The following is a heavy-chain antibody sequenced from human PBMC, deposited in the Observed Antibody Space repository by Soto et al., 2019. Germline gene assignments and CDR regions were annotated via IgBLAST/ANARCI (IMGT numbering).Heavy chain of an antibody. Sequence: SETLSLTCTVSGGSISSYYWSWIRQPPGKGLEWIGYIYYSGSTNYNPSLKSRVTISVDTSKNQFSLKLSSVTAADTAVYYCARYTSCSSTSCYTRGFDYWGQGTLVTVSS. CDR3: ARYTSCSSTSCYTRGFDY. V-gene: IGHV4-59*01. CDR2: IYYSGST. D-gene: IGHD2-2*02. CDR1: GGSISSYY. J-gene: IGHJ4*02.